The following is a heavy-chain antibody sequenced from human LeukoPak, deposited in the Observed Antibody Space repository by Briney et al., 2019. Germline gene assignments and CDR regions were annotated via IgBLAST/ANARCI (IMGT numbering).Heavy chain of an antibody. CDR2: IYSGGTI. D-gene: IGHD2-21*02. J-gene: IGHJ3*02. CDR1: GFTVSTTY. V-gene: IGHV3-53*01. CDR3: ARARLQAFDI. Sequence: GGSLRLACAASGFTVSTTYMSWVRQAPGKGLEWVSLIYSGGTIYSADSVKGRFTISRDNSKNTLYLQMNSLRAEDTALYYCARARLQAFDIWGQGTMVTVSS.